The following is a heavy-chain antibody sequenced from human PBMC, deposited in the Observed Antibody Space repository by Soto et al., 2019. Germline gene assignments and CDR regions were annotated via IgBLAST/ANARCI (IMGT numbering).Heavy chain of an antibody. CDR2: ISYDGRTK. Sequence: QVQLVESGGGVVQPGRSLRLSCAASGFAFSSHGMHWVRQAPGKGLEWAAVISYDGRTKYYADSVKGRFTISRDNSNNTLYLQMSSLRVEDTAVYYRAKACSTGGNCFIIDHWGQGILVTVSS. J-gene: IGHJ4*02. CDR1: GFAFSSHG. CDR3: AKACSTGGNCFIIDH. V-gene: IGHV3-30*18. D-gene: IGHD2-8*02.